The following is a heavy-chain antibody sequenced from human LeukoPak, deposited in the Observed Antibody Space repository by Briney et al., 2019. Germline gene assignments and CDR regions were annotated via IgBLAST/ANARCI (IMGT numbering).Heavy chain of an antibody. Sequence: RGSLRLSCAASGFTFSRHPMNWVRQAPGKGLEWVSYISPGTIYYADSVKGRFTISRDNAKNSLYLQMNSLRAEDTAVYYCTRDGRVAYEMDVWGQGTTVTVSS. CDR1: GFTFSRHP. CDR2: ISPGTI. D-gene: IGHD2-15*01. J-gene: IGHJ6*02. V-gene: IGHV3-48*01. CDR3: TRDGRVAYEMDV.